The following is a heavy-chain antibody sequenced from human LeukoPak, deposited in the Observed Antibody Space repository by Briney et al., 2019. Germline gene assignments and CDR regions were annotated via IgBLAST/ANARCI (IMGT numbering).Heavy chain of an antibody. CDR2: ISYDGSDK. D-gene: IGHD5-12*01. Sequence: PGRSLRLSCAASGFTFSSSVMHWVRRAPGKGLEWVAVISYDGSDKYYADSVKGRFTISRDNSKNTLYVQMNSLRVEDTAMYYCVKDELRMGWLRGYFDYWGQGTLVTVSS. CDR1: GFTFSSSV. J-gene: IGHJ4*02. CDR3: VKDELRMGWLRGYFDY. V-gene: IGHV3-30*18.